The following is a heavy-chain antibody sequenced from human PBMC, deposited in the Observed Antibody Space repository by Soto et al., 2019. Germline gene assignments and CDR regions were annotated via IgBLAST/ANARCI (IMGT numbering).Heavy chain of an antibody. V-gene: IGHV3-11*01. D-gene: IGHD2-15*01. CDR1: GFTSSDYY. CDR2: ISSSGSTI. CDR3: ARNDVVVVAATPGDYYYGMDV. Sequence: PGGSLRLSCAASGFTSSDYYMSWIRQAPGKGLEWVSYISSSGSTIYYADSVKGRFTISRDNAKNSLYLQMNSLRAEDTAVYYCARNDVVVVAATPGDYYYGMDVWGQGTTVTVSS. J-gene: IGHJ6*02.